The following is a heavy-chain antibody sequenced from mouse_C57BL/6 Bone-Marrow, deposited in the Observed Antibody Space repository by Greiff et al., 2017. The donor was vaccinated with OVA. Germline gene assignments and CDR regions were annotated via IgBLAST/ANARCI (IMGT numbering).Heavy chain of an antibody. Sequence: QVQLKQSGPGLVQPSQCLSITCTVSGFSLTSYGVHWVRQSPGKGLEWMGVIWSGGSTDYNAAFISRLSISKDTSKSQVFFKMNSLQADDTAIYYCARSRGLRRGRPYYFDYWGQGTTLTVSS. CDR1: GFSLTSYG. D-gene: IGHD2-2*01. CDR3: ARSRGLRRGRPYYFDY. J-gene: IGHJ2*01. V-gene: IGHV2-2*01. CDR2: IWSGGST.